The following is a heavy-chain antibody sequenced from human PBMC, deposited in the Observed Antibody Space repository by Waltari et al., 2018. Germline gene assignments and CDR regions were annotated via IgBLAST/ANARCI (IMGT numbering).Heavy chain of an antibody. CDR2: INHSGRT. J-gene: IGHJ5*02. D-gene: IGHD6-13*01. CDR3: ARALGAAAGLRYNWFDP. V-gene: IGHV4-34*01. CDR1: GGSFSGYY. Sequence: QVQLQQWGAGLLKPSETLSLTCAVYGGSFSGYYWSWIRQPPGKGLEWIGEINHSGRTNSNPSLKSRVTISVDTSKNQFSLKLSSVTAADTAVYYCARALGAAAGLRYNWFDPWGQGTLVTVSS.